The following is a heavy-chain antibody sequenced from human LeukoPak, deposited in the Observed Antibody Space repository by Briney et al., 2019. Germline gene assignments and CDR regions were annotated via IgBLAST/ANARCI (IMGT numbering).Heavy chain of an antibody. CDR2: ISIDGGDT. D-gene: IGHD3-22*01. CDR3: ARVLREISGYYDY. J-gene: IGHJ4*02. CDR1: GFRFSSYA. Sequence: PGGSLRLSCAASGFRFSSYAMHWVRQAPGKGLEYVSAISIDGGDTFYASSVKGRFTISRDNSKSTLYLQMGSLRAEDMAVYYCARVLREISGYYDYWGQGTLVTVSS. V-gene: IGHV3-64*01.